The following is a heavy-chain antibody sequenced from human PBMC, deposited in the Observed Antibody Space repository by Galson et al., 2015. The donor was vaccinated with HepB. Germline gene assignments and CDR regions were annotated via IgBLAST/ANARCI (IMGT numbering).Heavy chain of an antibody. CDR3: AREQAYCGGGRCYYYYGMDV. CDR1: GFTFSSYW. CDR2: IKQDGSEK. D-gene: IGHD2-21*01. J-gene: IGHJ6*02. V-gene: IGHV3-7*03. Sequence: SLRLSCAASGFTFSSYWMRWVCQAPGKGLEWVANIKQDGSEKYYVDSVKGRFTISRDNAKNSLYLQMNSLRAEDTAVYYCAREQAYCGGGRCYYYYGMDVWGQGTTVTVSS.